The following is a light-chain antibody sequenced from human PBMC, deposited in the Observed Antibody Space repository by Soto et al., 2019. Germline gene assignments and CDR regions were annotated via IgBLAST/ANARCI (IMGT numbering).Light chain of an antibody. CDR3: QQFNSSPFT. V-gene: IGKV1-9*01. CDR2: TVS. Sequence: DIQLTQSPSFLSASVGDRLTITCRASQDIRSSLAWYQQKPGKAPNLLIYTVSTLQSGVPSMFSGSRSETEFTLTISSLQPEDFATSYCQQFNSSPFTFGGGTKVAI. J-gene: IGKJ4*01. CDR1: QDIRSS.